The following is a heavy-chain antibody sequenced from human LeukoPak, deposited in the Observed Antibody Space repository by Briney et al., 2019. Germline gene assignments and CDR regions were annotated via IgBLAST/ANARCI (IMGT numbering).Heavy chain of an antibody. Sequence: SETLSLTCTVSGGSISSSSYYWGWIRQPPGKGLEWIGSIYYSGSTYYSPSLKSRVTISVDTSKNQFSLKLSSVTAADTAVYYCARESVAGNNWFDPWGQGTLVTVSS. CDR1: GGSISSSSYY. J-gene: IGHJ5*02. CDR2: IYYSGST. V-gene: IGHV4-39*07. D-gene: IGHD6-19*01. CDR3: ARESVAGNNWFDP.